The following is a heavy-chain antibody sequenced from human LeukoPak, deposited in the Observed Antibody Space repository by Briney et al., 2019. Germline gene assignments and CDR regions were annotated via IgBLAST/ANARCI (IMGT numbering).Heavy chain of an antibody. CDR2: IGARGDVT. CDR3: AKDSDVDTAMGY. CDR1: GFAFSGYA. V-gene: IGHV3-23*01. Sequence: GGSLRLSCTVSGFAFSGYAMSWVRQAPGKGPEWVSSIGARGDVTYSADSVKGRFTISRDNSKNTLYLQMNSLRAEDTAVYYCAKDSDVDTAMGYWGQGTLVTVSS. D-gene: IGHD5-18*01. J-gene: IGHJ4*02.